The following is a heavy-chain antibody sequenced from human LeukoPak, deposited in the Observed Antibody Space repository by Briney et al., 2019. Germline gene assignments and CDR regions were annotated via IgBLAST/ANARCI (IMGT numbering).Heavy chain of an antibody. J-gene: IGHJ3*02. CDR1: GFTFSSYA. Sequence: GGSLRLSCAASGFTFSSYAMSWVRQAPGKGLEWVSAISGSGGSTYYADSVKGRFTISRDNSKNTLYLQMNSLRAEDTAVYYCAKDLLMTAGTTYGAFDIWGQGTMVTVSS. CDR2: ISGSGGST. V-gene: IGHV3-23*01. D-gene: IGHD6-13*01. CDR3: AKDLLMTAGTTYGAFDI.